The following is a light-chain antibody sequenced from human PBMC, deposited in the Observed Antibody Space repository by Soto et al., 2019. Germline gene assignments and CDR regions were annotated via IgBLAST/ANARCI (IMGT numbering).Light chain of an antibody. CDR1: SSNIGAGYD. CDR2: VNT. Sequence: QSVLTQPPSVSGAPGQRVTISCTGSSSNIGAGYDVHWYQQPPGTAPKLLIYVNTNRPSGVPDRFSGSKSGTSASLAITGLQAEDEADYYCQSYDSSLSTYVFGAGTKLTVL. V-gene: IGLV1-40*01. CDR3: QSYDSSLSTYV. J-gene: IGLJ1*01.